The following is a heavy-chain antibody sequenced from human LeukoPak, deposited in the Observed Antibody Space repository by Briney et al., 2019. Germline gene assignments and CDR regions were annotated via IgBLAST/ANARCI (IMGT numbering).Heavy chain of an antibody. V-gene: IGHV3-23*01. CDR3: AKPISGGLAVTADWFDP. D-gene: IGHD6-19*01. J-gene: IGHJ5*01. CDR1: GFAFSFYA. Sequence: GGSLTLSCAASGFAFSFYAMSWLRQPPGKGLEWVSTINANSGTTSYAASVRGRFTISRDNSRNTLYLQVNTLRAEDTAVYYCAKPISGGLAVTADWFDPWGQGTLVVVSS. CDR2: INANSGTT.